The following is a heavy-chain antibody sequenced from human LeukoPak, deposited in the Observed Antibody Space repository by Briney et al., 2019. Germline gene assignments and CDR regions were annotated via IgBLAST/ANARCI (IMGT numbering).Heavy chain of an antibody. D-gene: IGHD6-6*01. V-gene: IGHV4-59*12. CDR3: ARDGSSSSIDY. CDR1: GGSISSYY. J-gene: IGHJ4*02. Sequence: SETLSLTCTVSGGSISSYYWSWIRQPPGQGLEWIGYIYYSGSTYYNPSLKSRVTISVDTSKNQFSLKLSSVTAADTAVYYCARDGSSSSIDYWGQGTLVTVSS. CDR2: IYYSGST.